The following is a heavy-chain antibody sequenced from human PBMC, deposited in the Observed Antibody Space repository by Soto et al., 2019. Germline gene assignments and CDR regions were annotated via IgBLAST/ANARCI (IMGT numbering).Heavy chain of an antibody. CDR3: AILGGYCSGGSCFQYYLDY. CDR1: GYTFTSYY. CDR2: INPSGGST. J-gene: IGHJ4*02. D-gene: IGHD2-15*01. V-gene: IGHV1-46*03. Sequence: ASVKVSCKASGYTFTSYYMHWVRQAPGQGLEWMGIINPSGGSTSYAQKFQGRVTMTRDTSTSTVYMELSSLRSEDTAVYYCAILGGYCSGGSCFQYYLDYWGQGTLVTVSS.